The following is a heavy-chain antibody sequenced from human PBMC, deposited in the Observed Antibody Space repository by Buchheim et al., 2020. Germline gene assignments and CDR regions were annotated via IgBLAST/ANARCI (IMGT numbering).Heavy chain of an antibody. CDR2: ISGSGYTI. J-gene: IGHJ4*02. CDR3: ARVGFKHPNLYS. CDR1: GFPFRSYH. V-gene: IGHV3-48*01. D-gene: IGHD2-21*01. Sequence: EVELLESGGGLVRPGGSLSLSCAASGFPFRSYHMNWVRQAPGKGLEWIAFISGSGYTIDYADSVTGRFTISRDDAKNSVFLQMDSLRVEDTAVYYCARVGFKHPNLYSWGQGT.